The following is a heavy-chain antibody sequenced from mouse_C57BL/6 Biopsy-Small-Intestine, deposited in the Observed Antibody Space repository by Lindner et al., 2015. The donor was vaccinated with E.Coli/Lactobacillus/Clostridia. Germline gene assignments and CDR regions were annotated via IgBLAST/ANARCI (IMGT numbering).Heavy chain of an antibody. J-gene: IGHJ1*03. CDR3: GYYGSRYFDV. D-gene: IGHD1-1*01. Sequence: VQLQESGAELVRPGASVKLSCTASGFNIKDDYMHWVKQRPEQGLEWIGWIDPENGDTEYASKFQGKATITADTSSNTAYLQLSSLTSEDTAVYYCGYYGSRYFDVWGTGTTVTVSS. CDR2: IDPENGDT. V-gene: IGHV14-4*01. CDR1: GFNIKDDY.